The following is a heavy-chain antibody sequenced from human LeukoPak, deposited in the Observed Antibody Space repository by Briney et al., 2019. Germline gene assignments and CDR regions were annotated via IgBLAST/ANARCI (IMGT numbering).Heavy chain of an antibody. Sequence: GASVKVSCKVSGYTLTELSMHWVRQAPGKRLEWRGGFDPEDGETIYGQKFQGRVTMTEDTSTDTDYMELSSLRSEDTAVYYCATKYYYGSGSYYKEYYFDYWGQGTLVTVSS. CDR1: GYTLTELS. CDR3: ATKYYYGSGSYYKEYYFDY. V-gene: IGHV1-24*01. J-gene: IGHJ4*02. D-gene: IGHD3-10*01. CDR2: FDPEDGET.